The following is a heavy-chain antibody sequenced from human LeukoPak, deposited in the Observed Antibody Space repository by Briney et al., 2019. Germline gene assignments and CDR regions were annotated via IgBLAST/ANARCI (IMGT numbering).Heavy chain of an antibody. CDR1: GFTFRDYA. V-gene: IGHV3-64*02. D-gene: IGHD6-19*01. CDR2: ISTDGSRI. J-gene: IGHJ4*02. CDR3: TRGVAISTSGWYDTFDY. Sequence: GGSLRLSCAASGFTFRDYAMYWVRQAPGKGLEYVSVISTDGSRIYYADSVKGRFTISRDNSKDTLYLQMGSLRAEDMAFYYCTRGVAISTSGWYDTFDYWGQGALVTVSS.